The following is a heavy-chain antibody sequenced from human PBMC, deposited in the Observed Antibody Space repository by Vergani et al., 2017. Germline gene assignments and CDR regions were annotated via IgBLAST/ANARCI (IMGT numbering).Heavy chain of an antibody. CDR1: GFTFSTSA. J-gene: IGHJ4*02. Sequence: EVQLLESGGGLVQPGGSLRLSCAASGFTFSTSAMSWVRQAPGKGLEWLSVISGSGGSTYYADSVKGRFTISRDNSKNTLYLQMNSLRAEDTAIYYCAKDKSGSYPTYFDYWGQGTLVTVSS. V-gene: IGHV3-23*01. D-gene: IGHD1-26*01. CDR3: AKDKSGSYPTYFDY. CDR2: ISGSGGST.